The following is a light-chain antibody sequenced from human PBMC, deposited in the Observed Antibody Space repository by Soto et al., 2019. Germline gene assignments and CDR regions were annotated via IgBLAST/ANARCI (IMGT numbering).Light chain of an antibody. V-gene: IGKV3-15*01. J-gene: IGKJ1*01. CDR2: GAS. CDR1: QSVSSN. Sequence: EIVMTQSPATLSVSPGERATLSCRASQSVSSNLAWYQQKPGQAPRLLIYGASTRATGIPARFSGSGSGTEXTLXXXSLXXXXXXXXYSQQXXNWRRTFGQGXKV. CDR3: QQXXNWRRT.